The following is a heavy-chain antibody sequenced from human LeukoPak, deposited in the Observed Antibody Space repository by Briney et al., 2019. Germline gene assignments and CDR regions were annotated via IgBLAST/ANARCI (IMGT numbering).Heavy chain of an antibody. CDR3: AKKNYYGSGSYYNGGYNWFDP. Sequence: GGSLRLSCAASGFTFSSYGMHWVRQAPGKGLEWVAVISYDGSNKNYADSVKGRFTISRDNSKNTLYLQMNSLRAEDTAVYYCAKKNYYGSGSYYNGGYNWFDPWGQGTLVTVSS. D-gene: IGHD3-10*01. V-gene: IGHV3-30*18. J-gene: IGHJ5*02. CDR2: ISYDGSNK. CDR1: GFTFSSYG.